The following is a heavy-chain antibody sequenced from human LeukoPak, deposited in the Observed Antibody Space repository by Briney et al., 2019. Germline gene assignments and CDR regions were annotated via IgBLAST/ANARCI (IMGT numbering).Heavy chain of an antibody. Sequence: SETLSLTCTVSGFSISSSSYYWGWIRQPPGKGLEWIGSIYYSGCTYYNPCLKSRVTISVDTSNNQFSLKLSTVTAADTAVYYCARLGVVAATRYAFDIWGQGTMVTVSS. J-gene: IGHJ3*02. D-gene: IGHD2-15*01. CDR3: ARLGVVAATRYAFDI. V-gene: IGHV4-39*01. CDR1: GFSISSSSYY. CDR2: IYYSGCT.